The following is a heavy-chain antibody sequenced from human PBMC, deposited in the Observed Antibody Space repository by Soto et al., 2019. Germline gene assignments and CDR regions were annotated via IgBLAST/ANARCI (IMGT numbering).Heavy chain of an antibody. J-gene: IGHJ4*02. D-gene: IGHD2-8*01. Sequence: GGSLRLSCAASGFTFSNYAMSWVRQAPGKGLEWVSAIRGSGGTTYYADSVKGRFTISRDNSKNTLWLQMNSLRAEDTAEYHCAKSGYCTNGVCCQFDYWGQGTLVAVSS. CDR1: GFTFSNYA. V-gene: IGHV3-23*01. CDR2: IRGSGGTT. CDR3: AKSGYCTNGVCCQFDY.